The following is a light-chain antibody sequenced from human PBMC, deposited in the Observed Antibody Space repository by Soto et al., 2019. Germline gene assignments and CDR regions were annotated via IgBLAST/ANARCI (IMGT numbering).Light chain of an antibody. J-gene: IGKJ4*01. V-gene: IGKV3-15*01. Sequence: EIVMTQSPATLSVSPGERATLSCRASQSVSSNLAWYQQKPGQAPRLLVYGASTRATGIPARFSGSGAGTDFTLTINSLQSEDFAVYYCQQYDNWALTFGGGTKVEIK. CDR3: QQYDNWALT. CDR2: GAS. CDR1: QSVSSN.